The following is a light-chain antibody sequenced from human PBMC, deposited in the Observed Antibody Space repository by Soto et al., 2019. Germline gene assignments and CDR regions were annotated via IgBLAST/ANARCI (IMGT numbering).Light chain of an antibody. J-gene: IGLJ1*01. CDR1: SGDVGGYNL. Sequence: QSALTQPASVSGSPGQSITIPCTGNSGDVGGYNLVSWYQQHPGKAPKLMLYEVTERPSGVSNRISGSKSGNTASLTTSGHQPYVEADYCCWAYAGNNEVFGPGTKLTVL. CDR3: WAYAGNNEV. V-gene: IGLV2-23*02. CDR2: EVT.